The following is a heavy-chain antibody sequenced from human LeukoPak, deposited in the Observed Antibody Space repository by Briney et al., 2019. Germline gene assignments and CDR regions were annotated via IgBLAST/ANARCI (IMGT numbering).Heavy chain of an antibody. D-gene: IGHD1-26*01. CDR2: ISYDGSNK. CDR1: GFTFSAYA. J-gene: IGHJ3*02. Sequence: GRSLRLSCAASGFTFSAYAMHWVRQAPGKGLEWVAVISYDGSNKYYADSVKGRFTISGDKSKNTLYLQMNSLRPEDTAVYYCARGPGPIAGAKNPFDIWGQGTMVAVSS. V-gene: IGHV3-30*01. CDR3: ARGPGPIAGAKNPFDI.